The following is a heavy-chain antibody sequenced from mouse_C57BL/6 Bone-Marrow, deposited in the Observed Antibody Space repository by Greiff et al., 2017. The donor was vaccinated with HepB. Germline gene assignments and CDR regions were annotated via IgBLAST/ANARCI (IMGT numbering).Heavy chain of an antibody. V-gene: IGHV1-69*01. CDR3: ARGLRLRRAY. D-gene: IGHD3-2*02. CDR1: GYTFTSYW. CDR2: IDPSDSYT. J-gene: IGHJ3*01. Sequence: QVQLQQPGAELVMPGASVKLSCKASGYTFTSYWMHWVKQRPGQGLEWIGEIDPSDSYTNYNQKFKGKSTLTVDKSSSTAYMQLSSLTSEDSAVYYWARGLRLRRAYWGQGTLVTVSP.